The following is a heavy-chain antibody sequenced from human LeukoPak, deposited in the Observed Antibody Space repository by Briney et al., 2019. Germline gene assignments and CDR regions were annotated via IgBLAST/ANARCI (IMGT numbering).Heavy chain of an antibody. J-gene: IGHJ4*02. CDR2: ISAYNGRT. CDR3: ARGGTYYPCIDY. CDR1: GYTFTSSY. V-gene: IGHV1-18*01. Sequence: ASVKVSCKASGYTFTSSYINWVRQAPGQRLEWMGWISAYNGRTNYAQKFQGRVTMTTDSSTSTAYMDLTSLRSDDTDVYYCARGGTYYPCIDYWGQGTLVTVSS. D-gene: IGHD1-26*01.